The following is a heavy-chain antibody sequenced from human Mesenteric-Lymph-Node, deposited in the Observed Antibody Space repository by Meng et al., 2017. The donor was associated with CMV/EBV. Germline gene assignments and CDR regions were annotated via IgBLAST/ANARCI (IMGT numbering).Heavy chain of an antibody. CDR2: INPSGGGT. V-gene: IGHV1-46*01. Sequence: ASVKVSCKASGYTFTSYYIHWVRQAPGQGLEWMGVINPSGGGTTYAQKFRGRVTMTRDNSQSTLFLQMNDLRAEDTAVYFCARDRSSGFSYGTYFYYYGMDVWGQGATVTV. D-gene: IGHD5-18*01. J-gene: IGHJ6*02. CDR3: ARDRSSGFSYGTYFYYYGMDV. CDR1: GYTFTSYY.